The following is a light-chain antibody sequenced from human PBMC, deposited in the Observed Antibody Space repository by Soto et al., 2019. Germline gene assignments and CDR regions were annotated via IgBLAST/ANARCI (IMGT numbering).Light chain of an antibody. CDR3: QQYGSAPLYS. CDR1: QRVSGSD. V-gene: IGKV3-20*01. Sequence: EIVLTQSPGTLSLSPGDRATLSCRASQRVSGSDFAWYQQKAAQDPRLLIYGASSRATGIPDKFSGSGSRTDFTLTISRLEPEDFAVYYWQQYGSAPLYSLGQGTKLEI. J-gene: IGKJ2*03. CDR2: GAS.